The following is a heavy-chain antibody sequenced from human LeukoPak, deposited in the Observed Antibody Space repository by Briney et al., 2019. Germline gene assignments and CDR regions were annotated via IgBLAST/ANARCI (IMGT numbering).Heavy chain of an antibody. CDR2: ISGSGGST. J-gene: IGHJ4*02. Sequence: WGTLRLSCAASGFTFSSYGMSWVRQDPGKGLEWVSAISGSGGSTYYADSVKGRFTISRDNSKNTLYLQMNSLRAEDTAVYYCAKGVGYSYGSKFDYWGQGTLVTVSS. CDR1: GFTFSSYG. CDR3: AKGVGYSYGSKFDY. D-gene: IGHD5-18*01. V-gene: IGHV3-23*01.